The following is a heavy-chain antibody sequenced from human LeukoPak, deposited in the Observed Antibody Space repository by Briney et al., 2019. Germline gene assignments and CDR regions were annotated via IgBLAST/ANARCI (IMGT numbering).Heavy chain of an antibody. CDR2: ISGTGANT. CDR1: GFTFKNYG. CDR3: AKAETGLAAAGHFDY. Sequence: PGGSLRLSCAASGFTFKNYGMSWVRQAPGKGLEWVSDISGTGANTYYADSVKGRFTISRDNSRNTLYLEMNSLRGEDTAVYYCAKAETGLAAAGHFDYWGQGTLVTVSS. J-gene: IGHJ4*02. D-gene: IGHD6-25*01. V-gene: IGHV3-23*01.